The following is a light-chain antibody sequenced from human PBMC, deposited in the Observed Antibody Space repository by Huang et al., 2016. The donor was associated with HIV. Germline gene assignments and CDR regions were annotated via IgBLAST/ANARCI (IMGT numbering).Light chain of an antibody. Sequence: EIVVTQSPLSLPVTPGQPASISCKSSQNLLHSDGNNLLDWYLKKPGQSPQLLLFMSLTRGHGGSDRFSGSGSGTDFTLEISRVEAGDVGVYYCMQGLQAPPTFGQGTKLEI. V-gene: IGKV2-28*01. CDR3: MQGLQAPPT. CDR1: QNLLHSDGNNL. CDR2: MSL. J-gene: IGKJ2*01.